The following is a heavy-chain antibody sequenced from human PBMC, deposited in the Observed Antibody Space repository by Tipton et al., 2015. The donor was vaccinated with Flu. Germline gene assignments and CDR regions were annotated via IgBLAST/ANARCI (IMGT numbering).Heavy chain of an antibody. CDR2: ISAYNGET. CDR1: GYTFDNYG. D-gene: IGHD4-11*01. CDR3: ARRDYSNYVSEPKNWFDP. Sequence: QLVQSGPEVKKPGASVMVSCKTSGYTFDNYGFSWVRQAPGQGLEWVGWISAYNGETESPQKFQGRVTMTTDTSTTTVYMQLGGLRSDDTAVYYCARRDYSNYVSEPKNWFDPWGQGTLVTVSS. V-gene: IGHV1-18*01. J-gene: IGHJ5*02.